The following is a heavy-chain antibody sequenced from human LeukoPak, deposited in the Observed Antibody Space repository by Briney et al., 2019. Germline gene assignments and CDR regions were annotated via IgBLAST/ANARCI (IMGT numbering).Heavy chain of an antibody. CDR1: GGFNTHYY. J-gene: IGHJ4*02. Sequence: PSETLSLTCSVSGGFNTHYYWSWIRQPPGKGLEWIGYFYHSGSTNYNPSLKSRVTISVDTSKNQFSLKLSSVTAADTAVYYCAGFSGSYSDFDYWGQGTLVTVSS. V-gene: IGHV4-59*08. CDR2: FYHSGST. D-gene: IGHD1-26*01. CDR3: AGFSGSYSDFDY.